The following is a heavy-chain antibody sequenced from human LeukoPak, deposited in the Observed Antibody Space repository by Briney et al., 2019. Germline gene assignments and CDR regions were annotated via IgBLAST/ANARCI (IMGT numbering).Heavy chain of an antibody. D-gene: IGHD3-9*01. V-gene: IGHV1-18*01. Sequence: GASVKVSCKASGYTFTNYGIIWVRQAPGQGLEWMGWISAYSGNTNYAQKLQGRVTMTTDTSTSTAYMDLRSLRSDDTAVYYCARITYYDILTAFLSHAFDIWGQGTMVTVSS. CDR3: ARITYYDILTAFLSHAFDI. CDR2: ISAYSGNT. CDR1: GYTFTNYG. J-gene: IGHJ3*02.